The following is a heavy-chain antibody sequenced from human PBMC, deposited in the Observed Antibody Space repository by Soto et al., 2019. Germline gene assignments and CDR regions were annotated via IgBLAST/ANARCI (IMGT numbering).Heavy chain of an antibody. CDR2: ITPIFGKA. Sequence: QVQLVQSGAEVRRPGSSVRVSCKASGGTFSSSTISWVGQAPGQGLEWVGGITPIFGKANYAQKFQGRVTITADESTSTAYMELSSLRSEDTALYFCARGWGSDSTTYYYAYWGQGTSVTVSS. CDR3: ARGWGSDSTTYYYAY. D-gene: IGHD3-22*01. V-gene: IGHV1-69*01. J-gene: IGHJ1*01. CDR1: GGTFSSST.